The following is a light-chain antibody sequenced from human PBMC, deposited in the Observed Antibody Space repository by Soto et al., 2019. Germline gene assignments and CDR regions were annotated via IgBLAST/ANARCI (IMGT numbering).Light chain of an antibody. CDR3: QQSYSRIT. Sequence: DIQMTQSPSSLSASVGDRVTITCRASQSISSYLNWYQQKPGKAPKLLIYAASSLQSGVPSRFSGSGYGTDFTLTISSLQPEDFATYYCQQSYSRITFGPGTKVDIK. CDR1: QSISSY. V-gene: IGKV1-39*01. J-gene: IGKJ3*01. CDR2: AAS.